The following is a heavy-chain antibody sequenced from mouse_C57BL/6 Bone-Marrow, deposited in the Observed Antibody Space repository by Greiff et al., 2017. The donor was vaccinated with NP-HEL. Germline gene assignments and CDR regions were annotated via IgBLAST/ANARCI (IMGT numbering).Heavy chain of an antibody. V-gene: IGHV14-2*01. D-gene: IGHD1-1*01. CDR1: GFNIKDYY. CDR2: IDPEDGET. CDR3: ARDYYGSYYFDY. Sequence: VQLQQSGAELVKPGASVKLSCTASGFNIKDYYMHWVKQRTEQGLEWIGRIDPEDGETKYAPKFQGKATITADTSSNTAYLQLSSLTSKDTAVYYCARDYYGSYYFDYWGQGTTLTVSS. J-gene: IGHJ2*01.